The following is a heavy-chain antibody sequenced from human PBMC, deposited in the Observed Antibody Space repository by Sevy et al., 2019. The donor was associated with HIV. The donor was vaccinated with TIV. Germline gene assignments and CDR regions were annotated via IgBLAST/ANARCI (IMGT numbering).Heavy chain of an antibody. CDR3: ARDPNFVIAPETYFDY. CDR2: INTNTGNP. V-gene: IGHV7-4-1*02. Sequence: ASVKVSCKASGYTFPSYAMNWVRQAPGQGLEWMGWINTNTGNPTYAQGFTGRFVFSLDTSVSTAYLQISSLKAEDTAVYYCARDPNFVIAPETYFDYRGQGTLVTVSS. CDR1: GYTFPSYA. J-gene: IGHJ4*02. D-gene: IGHD3-16*02.